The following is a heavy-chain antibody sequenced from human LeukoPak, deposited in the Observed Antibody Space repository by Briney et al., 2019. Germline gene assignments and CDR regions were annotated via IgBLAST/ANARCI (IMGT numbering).Heavy chain of an antibody. CDR3: ARQGYDFWSGWNYYYYMDV. V-gene: IGHV4-34*01. CDR1: GGSFSGYY. J-gene: IGHJ6*03. Sequence: PSETLSLTCVVYGGSFSGYYWSWIRQPPGKGLEWIGEINHSGSTNYNPSLKSRVTISVDTSKNQFSLKLSSVTAADTAVYYCARQGYDFWSGWNYYYYMDVWGKGTTVTVSS. CDR2: INHSGST. D-gene: IGHD3-3*01.